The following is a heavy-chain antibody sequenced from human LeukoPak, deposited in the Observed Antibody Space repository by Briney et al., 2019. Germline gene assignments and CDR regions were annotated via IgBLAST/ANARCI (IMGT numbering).Heavy chain of an antibody. V-gene: IGHV3-7*01. J-gene: IGHJ4*02. Sequence: PGGSLRLSCAASGFTFSDHYMNWVRQAPGKGLEWVANIKQDGSEKYYVDSVKGRFTISRDNAKNSLYLQMNSLRAEDTAVYYCARGNYYGSGSCFDYWGQGTLVTVSS. CDR3: ARGNYYGSGSCFDY. CDR2: IKQDGSEK. D-gene: IGHD3-10*01. CDR1: GFTFSDHY.